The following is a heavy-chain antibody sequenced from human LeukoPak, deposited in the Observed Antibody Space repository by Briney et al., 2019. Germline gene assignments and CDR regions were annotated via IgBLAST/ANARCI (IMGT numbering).Heavy chain of an antibody. CDR1: GFTFSSYA. CDR2: LSSDGNNK. V-gene: IGHV3-30-3*01. Sequence: PGGSLRLSCAASGFTFSSYAMHWVRQAPGKGLEWVSVLSSDGNNKYHADSVKGRFTISRDNSKNTLYLQMSSLRVEDTAVYYCAFARAGIEAAGFDYWGQGTLVTVSS. D-gene: IGHD6-13*01. CDR3: AFARAGIEAAGFDY. J-gene: IGHJ4*02.